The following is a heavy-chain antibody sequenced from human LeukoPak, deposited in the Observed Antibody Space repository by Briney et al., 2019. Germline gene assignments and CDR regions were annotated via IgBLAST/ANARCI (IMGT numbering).Heavy chain of an antibody. CDR2: IYYSGST. CDR3: ARAPPDVNCGSTSCYWPTLWSPDQASSSSGFDY. D-gene: IGHD2-2*01. V-gene: IGHV4-39*01. CDR1: GGSISSSSYY. Sequence: SETLSLTCTVSGGSISSSSYYWGWIRQPPGKGLEWIGSIYYSGSTYYNPSLKSRVTISVDTSKNQFSLKLSSVTAADTAVYYCARAPPDVNCGSTSCYWPTLWSPDQASSSSGFDYWGQGTLVTVSS. J-gene: IGHJ4*02.